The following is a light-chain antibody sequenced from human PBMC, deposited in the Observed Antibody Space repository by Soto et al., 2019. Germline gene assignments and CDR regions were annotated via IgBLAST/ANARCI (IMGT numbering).Light chain of an antibody. V-gene: IGLV1-51*01. CDR1: SSNIGGNS. CDR3: GSWDSSLSAYV. CDR2: DDD. J-gene: IGLJ1*01. Sequence: QSVLTQPPSESAAPGQNVTISCPGSSSNIGGNSVSWYQQLPGTAPTLLIYDDDKRPSGIPDRFSGSKSGTSATLGITGFQSGDEADYYCGSWDSSLSAYVFATGTKVTVL.